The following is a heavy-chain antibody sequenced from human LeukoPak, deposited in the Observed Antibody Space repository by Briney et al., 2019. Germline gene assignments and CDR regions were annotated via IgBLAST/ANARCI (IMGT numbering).Heavy chain of an antibody. Sequence: SVKVSCKASGGTFSSYAISWVRRAPGQGLEWMGGIIPIFGTANYAQKFQGRVTITADESTSTAYMELSSLRSEDTAVYYCARAYSSWDYTHEGNWFDPWGQGTLVTVSS. CDR2: IIPIFGTA. V-gene: IGHV1-69*01. J-gene: IGHJ5*02. CDR3: ARAYSSWDYTHEGNWFDP. CDR1: GGTFSSYA. D-gene: IGHD1-7*01.